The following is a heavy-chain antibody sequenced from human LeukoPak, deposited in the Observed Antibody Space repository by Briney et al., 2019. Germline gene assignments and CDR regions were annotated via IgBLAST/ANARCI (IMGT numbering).Heavy chain of an antibody. V-gene: IGHV3-48*04. CDR2: ISSSGSTI. CDR3: ASGYRSGADY. CDR1: GYTFSSYS. Sequence: GGSLRLSCAASGYTFSSYSINWVRQAPGKGLEWVSYISSSGSTIYYADSLKGRFTISRDNAKNSLYLQMNSLRTEDTAVYYCASGYRSGADYWGQGTLVTVSS. J-gene: IGHJ4*02. D-gene: IGHD5-18*01.